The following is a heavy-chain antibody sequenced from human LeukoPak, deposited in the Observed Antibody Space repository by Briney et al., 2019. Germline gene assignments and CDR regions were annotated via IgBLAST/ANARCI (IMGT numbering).Heavy chain of an antibody. D-gene: IGHD2-2*02. CDR1: GYTFTSYG. V-gene: IGHV1-8*01. CDR3: ARDTGYCSSTSCYRDDY. CDR2: MNPNSGNT. Sequence: ASVKVSCKASGYTFTSYGINWVRQATGQGLEWMGWMNPNSGNTGYAQKFQGRVTMTRNTSISTAYMELSSLGSEDTAVYYCARDTGYCSSTSCYRDDYWGQGTLVTVSS. J-gene: IGHJ4*02.